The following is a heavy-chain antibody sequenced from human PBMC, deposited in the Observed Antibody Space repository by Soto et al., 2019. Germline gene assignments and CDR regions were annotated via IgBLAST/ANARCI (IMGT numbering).Heavy chain of an antibody. CDR3: AKGPHGYSYGYFDY. V-gene: IGHV3-30*18. CDR1: GFTFSSYG. CDR2: TSYDGSNK. Sequence: QVQLVESGGGVVQPGRSLRLSCAASGFTFSSYGMHWVRQAPGKGLEWVAVTSYDGSNKYYADSVKGRFTISRDNSKNTLYLQMNSLRAEDTAVYYCAKGPHGYSYGYFDYWGQGTLVTVSS. D-gene: IGHD5-18*01. J-gene: IGHJ4*02.